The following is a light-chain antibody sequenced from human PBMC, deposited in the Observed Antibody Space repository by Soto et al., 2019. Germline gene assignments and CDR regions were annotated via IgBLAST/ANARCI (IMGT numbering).Light chain of an antibody. CDR1: QSVSTNY. CDR2: DAS. J-gene: IGKJ4*01. CDR3: QQYGSSAS. V-gene: IGKV3D-20*01. Sequence: IVLTQSPATLSLSPGERATLYCGASQSVSTNYVAWYQQKPGLAPRLLIFDASRRATGISDRFSGSGSGTQVSLTISKLKPKDCAVYYCQQYGSSASLGEWTNVQIK.